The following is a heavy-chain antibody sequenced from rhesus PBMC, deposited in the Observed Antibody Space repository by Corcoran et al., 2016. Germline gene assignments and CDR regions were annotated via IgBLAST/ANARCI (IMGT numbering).Heavy chain of an antibody. Sequence: QVQLKESGPGLVKPSETLSLTSAVSGGSTRSTYWSCIRPPPGKGLVWIGRISGSGGSTDYNPALKSRVTISTDTSKNQFSLKLSSVTAADTAVYYCARGGGDFDYWGQGVLVTVSS. V-gene: IGHV4-173*01. J-gene: IGHJ4*01. CDR3: ARGGGDFDY. CDR2: ISGSGGST. D-gene: IGHD1-44*02. CDR1: GGSTRSTY.